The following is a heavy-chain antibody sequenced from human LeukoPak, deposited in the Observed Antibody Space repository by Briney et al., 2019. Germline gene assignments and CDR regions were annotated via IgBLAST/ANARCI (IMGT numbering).Heavy chain of an antibody. CDR2: INHSGST. CDR1: GGSISSYY. V-gene: IGHV4-34*01. CDR3: ARGGKAARKFDY. J-gene: IGHJ4*02. D-gene: IGHD6-6*01. Sequence: KTSETLSLTCTVSGGSISSYYWSWIRQPPGKGLEWIGEINHSGSTNYNPSLKSRVTISVDTSKNQFSLKLSSVTAADTAVYYCARGGKAARKFDYWGQGTLVTVSS.